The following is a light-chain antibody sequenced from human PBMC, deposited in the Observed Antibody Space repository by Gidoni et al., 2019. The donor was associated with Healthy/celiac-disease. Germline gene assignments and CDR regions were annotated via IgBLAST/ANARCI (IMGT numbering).Light chain of an antibody. CDR2: AAS. CDR1: QGISSW. Sequence: DIQTTQSSSSVSASVGDRVTITCRASQGISSWLAWYQQKPGNAPKLLNYAASSLQSGVPSRFGSSGSGTDFTLTISSLQPEDFANYYCQHANSFPLTFGEGTKVEIK. CDR3: QHANSFPLT. J-gene: IGKJ4*01. V-gene: IGKV1-12*01.